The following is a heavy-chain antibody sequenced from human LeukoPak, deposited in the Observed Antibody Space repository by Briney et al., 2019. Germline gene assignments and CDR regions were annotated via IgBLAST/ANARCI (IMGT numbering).Heavy chain of an antibody. CDR1: GGSISSSSYY. Sequence: PSETLSLTCTVSGGSISSSSYYWGWLRQPPGKGLEWIGSIYYSGSTYYNPSLKSRVTISVDTSKNQFSLKLSSVTAADTAVYYCARLYYSSSYWGQGTLVTVSS. D-gene: IGHD6-6*01. CDR2: IYYSGST. V-gene: IGHV4-39*01. CDR3: ARLYYSSSY. J-gene: IGHJ4*02.